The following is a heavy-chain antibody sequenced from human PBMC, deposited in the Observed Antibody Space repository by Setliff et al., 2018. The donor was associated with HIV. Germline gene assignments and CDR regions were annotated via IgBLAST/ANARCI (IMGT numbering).Heavy chain of an antibody. V-gene: IGHV5-51*01. CDR2: IFPADSDT. CDR1: GYSFGDYW. D-gene: IGHD3-22*01. Sequence: GESLKISCRGFGYSFGDYWIGWVRQKPGKGLEWMGIIFPADSDTRVNPSFQGQVTISADKSTYAAFLQWTSLKASVTGIYYCARHRVDTSMLVVKDPGAFDLWGQGTLVNVSA. J-gene: IGHJ3*01. CDR3: ARHRVDTSMLVVKDPGAFDL.